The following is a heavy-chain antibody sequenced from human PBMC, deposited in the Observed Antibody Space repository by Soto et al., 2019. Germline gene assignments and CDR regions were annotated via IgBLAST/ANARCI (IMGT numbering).Heavy chain of an antibody. CDR3: AKDTGGGSRSSGWYGLDY. V-gene: IGHV3-9*01. Sequence: GGSLRLSCAASGFTFDDYAMHWVRQAPGKGLEWVSGISWNSGSIGYADSVKGRFTISRDNAKNSLYLQMNSLRAEDTALYYCAKDTGGGSRSSGWYGLDYWGQGTLVTVSS. J-gene: IGHJ4*02. CDR1: GFTFDDYA. D-gene: IGHD6-19*01. CDR2: ISWNSGSI.